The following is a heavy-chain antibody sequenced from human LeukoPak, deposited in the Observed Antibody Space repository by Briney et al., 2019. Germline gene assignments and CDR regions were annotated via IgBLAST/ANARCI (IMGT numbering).Heavy chain of an antibody. J-gene: IGHJ4*02. Sequence: EASVTVSFKASGYTFTSYGISWVRQAPGQGLEWMGWISAYNGNTNYAQKLQGRVTMTTDTSTSTAYMELRSLRSDDTAVYYCARDQGTTLPPTSDYWGQGTLVTVSS. CDR2: ISAYNGNT. CDR1: GYTFTSYG. D-gene: IGHD1-7*01. V-gene: IGHV1-18*01. CDR3: ARDQGTTLPPTSDY.